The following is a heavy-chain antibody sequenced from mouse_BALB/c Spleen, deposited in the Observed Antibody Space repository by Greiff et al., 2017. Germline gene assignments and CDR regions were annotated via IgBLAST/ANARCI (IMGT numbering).Heavy chain of an antibody. Sequence: QVQLQQPGAELVKPGASVKLSCKASGYTFTSYWMHWVKQRPGQGLEWIGEINPSNGRTNYNEKFKSKATLTVDKSSSTAYMQLSSLTSEDSAVYYCARSYDYLYAMDYWGQGTSVTVSS. V-gene: IGHV1S81*02. CDR2: INPSNGRT. J-gene: IGHJ4*01. CDR1: GYTFTSYW. D-gene: IGHD2-4*01. CDR3: ARSYDYLYAMDY.